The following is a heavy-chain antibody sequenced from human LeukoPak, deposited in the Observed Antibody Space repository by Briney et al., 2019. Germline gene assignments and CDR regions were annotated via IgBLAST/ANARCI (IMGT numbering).Heavy chain of an antibody. CDR2: LYYRGNT. Sequence: SEPLSLTCTVSGGPISSGEYYWSWIPHPPGRGLEWIGYLYYRGNTYYYPSLTSRVTISLDTSNNKFSLKLSSVTAADTAVYYCASGGALFATLAYWGQGTLVTVSS. CDR1: GGPISSGEYY. CDR3: ASGGALFATLAY. V-gene: IGHV4-31*03. J-gene: IGHJ4*02. D-gene: IGHD4-23*01.